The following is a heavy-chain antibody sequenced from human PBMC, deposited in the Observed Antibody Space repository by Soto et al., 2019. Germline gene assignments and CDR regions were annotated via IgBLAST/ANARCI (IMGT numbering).Heavy chain of an antibody. CDR3: AGDRSYDFWSGSDYFDY. V-gene: IGHV1-3*01. CDR2: INVANGNI. J-gene: IGHJ4*02. CDR1: GYTFTTYS. Sequence: QVQLVQSGAEVKKPGASVKVSCKASGYTFTTYSIHWVRQAPGQRLEWMGWINVANGNIKYSEKFQGRVTITRDTSGSTAYMELSSLRSEDTAVYYCAGDRSYDFWSGSDYFDYWGQGPLVTVSS. D-gene: IGHD3-3*01.